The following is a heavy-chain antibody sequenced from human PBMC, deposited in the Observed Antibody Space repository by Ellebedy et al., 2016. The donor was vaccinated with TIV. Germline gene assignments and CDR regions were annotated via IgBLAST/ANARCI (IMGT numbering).Heavy chain of an antibody. J-gene: IGHJ6*02. Sequence: MPSETLSLTCSVSGGSISGSDHYRGWIRQPPGKGLEWIGGIYYSGSTNYNPSLKSRVTISVDTSKNQFSLKLSSVTAADTAVYYCARGLLYYDFWSGYYKGAGDYYYAMDVWGQGTTVTVSS. D-gene: IGHD3-3*01. CDR1: GGSISGSDHY. CDR2: IYYSGST. V-gene: IGHV4-39*07. CDR3: ARGLLYYDFWSGYYKGAGDYYYAMDV.